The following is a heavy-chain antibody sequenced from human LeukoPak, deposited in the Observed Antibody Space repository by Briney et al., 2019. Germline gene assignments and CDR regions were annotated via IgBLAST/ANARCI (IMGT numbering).Heavy chain of an antibody. D-gene: IGHD3-10*01. Sequence: PSGGSLRLSCAASGFTFSSYWMTWVRQAPGKGLEWVANIKQDGSEMFYVDSVKGRFTTSRDNAKNSLFLQMNSLRAEDTAVYYCARVFRVHFDYWGQGTLVTVSS. V-gene: IGHV3-7*03. CDR3: ARVFRVHFDY. CDR2: IKQDGSEM. J-gene: IGHJ4*02. CDR1: GFTFSSYW.